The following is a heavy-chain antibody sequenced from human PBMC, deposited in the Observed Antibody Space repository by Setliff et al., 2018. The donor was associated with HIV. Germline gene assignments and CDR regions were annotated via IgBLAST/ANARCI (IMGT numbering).Heavy chain of an antibody. CDR2: IIPLFATS. Sequence: SVKVSCKASGGTFNSYGISWVRQAPGQGLEWMGGIIPLFATSNSAQKFQGRVTITADESTNTAYMELSSLRSEDTAVYYCASGSHGEGATDYWGLGTLVTVSS. CDR1: GGTFNSYG. D-gene: IGHD1-26*01. CDR3: ASGSHGEGATDY. J-gene: IGHJ4*02. V-gene: IGHV1-69*13.